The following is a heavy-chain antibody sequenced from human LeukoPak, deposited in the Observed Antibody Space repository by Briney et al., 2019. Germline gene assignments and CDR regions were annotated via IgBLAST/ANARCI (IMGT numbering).Heavy chain of an antibody. CDR3: ARLLVPAALYISWFDP. V-gene: IGHV4-39*01. CDR2: IYYSGNT. D-gene: IGHD2-2*01. J-gene: IGHJ5*02. CDR1: GGSISSTTYS. Sequence: SETLSLTCTVSGGSISSTTYSWGWIRQPPGKGLEWIGSIYYSGNTYYNPSLKSRLTMSVDTSKNQFSLKMSSVTAADTAVYYCARLLVPAALYISWFDPWGQGTLVTVSS.